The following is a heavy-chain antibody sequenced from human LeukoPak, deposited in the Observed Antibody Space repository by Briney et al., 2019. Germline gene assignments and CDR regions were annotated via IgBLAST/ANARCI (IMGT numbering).Heavy chain of an antibody. D-gene: IGHD3-22*01. V-gene: IGHV5-10-1*01. CDR3: ARRAYYDSSGYYYYADY. CDR2: IDPSDSYT. Sequence: GESLRISCKGSGYSFTSYWISWVCQMPGKGLEWMGRIDPSDSYTNYSPSFQGHVTISADKSISTAYLQRSSLKASDTAMYYCARRAYYDSSGYYYYADYWGQGTLVTVSS. J-gene: IGHJ4*02. CDR1: GYSFTSYW.